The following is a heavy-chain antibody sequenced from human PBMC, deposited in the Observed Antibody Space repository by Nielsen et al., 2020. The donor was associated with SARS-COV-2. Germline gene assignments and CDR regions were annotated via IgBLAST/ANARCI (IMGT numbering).Heavy chain of an antibody. D-gene: IGHD2-2*01. CDR3: AREAQSCSSTSCIRRYYYYYMDV. V-gene: IGHV5-10-1*01. Sequence: VRQMPGKGLEWMGRIDPSDSYTNYSPSFQGHATISADKSISTAYLQWSSLKASDTAMYYCAREAQSCSSTSCIRRYYYYYMDVWGKGTTVTVSS. J-gene: IGHJ6*03. CDR2: IDPSDSYT.